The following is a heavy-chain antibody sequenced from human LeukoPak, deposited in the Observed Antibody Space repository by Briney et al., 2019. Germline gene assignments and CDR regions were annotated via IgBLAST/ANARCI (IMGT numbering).Heavy chain of an antibody. CDR2: MNPNSGNT. CDR1: GYTFTSYD. V-gene: IGHV1-8*01. Sequence: ASVKVSCKASGYTFTSYDINWVRQATGQGLEWMGWMNPNSGNTGYAQKFQGRVTMTRNTSISTAYMELSSLRSEDTALYYCARSGLPMVRGVIIKSYYYYGMDVWGQGTTVTVSS. J-gene: IGHJ6*02. CDR3: ARSGLPMVRGVIIKSYYYYGMDV. D-gene: IGHD3-10*01.